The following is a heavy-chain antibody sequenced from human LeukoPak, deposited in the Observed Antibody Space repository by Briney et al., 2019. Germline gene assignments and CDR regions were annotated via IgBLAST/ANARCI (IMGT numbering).Heavy chain of an antibody. CDR3: ARDQEGFDY. Sequence: ASVKVSCKASGYTFTNDYLHWARQAPGQGLEWMGMIYPRDGSTSYAQNFQGRVTVTRDTSTTTVHMELRGLRSEDTAVYYCARDQEGFDYWGQGTVVTVSS. V-gene: IGHV1-46*01. CDR1: GYTFTNDY. CDR2: IYPRDGST. J-gene: IGHJ4*02.